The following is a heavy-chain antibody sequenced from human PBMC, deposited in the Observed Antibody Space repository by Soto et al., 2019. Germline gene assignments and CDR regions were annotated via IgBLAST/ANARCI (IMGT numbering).Heavy chain of an antibody. CDR3: AKDVQQQLFRDYYYYGMDV. V-gene: IGHV3-30*18. D-gene: IGHD6-13*01. CDR1: GFTFSSYG. Sequence: ESGGGVVQPGRSLRLSCAASGFTFSSYGMHWVRQAPGKGLEWVAVISYDGSNKYYADSVKGRFTISRDNSKNTLYLKMNSLRAEDTAVYYCAKDVQQQLFRDYYYYGMDVWGQGTTVTVSS. CDR2: ISYDGSNK. J-gene: IGHJ6*02.